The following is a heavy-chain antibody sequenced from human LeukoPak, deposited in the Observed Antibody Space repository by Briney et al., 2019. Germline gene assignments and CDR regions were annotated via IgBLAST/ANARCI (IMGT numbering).Heavy chain of an antibody. CDR1: GFIFSTYA. D-gene: IGHD1-1*01. V-gene: IGHV3-23*01. CDR3: ANDWNPSPNWFGP. J-gene: IGHJ5*02. CDR2: VSNSGVST. Sequence: PGGSLRLSCAASGFIFSTYAMNWVRQAPGKGLEWISGVSNSGVSTNYAASVKGRFTISRDNSKNMLYLQMNGLRAEDTAVYYCANDWNPSPNWFGPWGQGTLVIVSS.